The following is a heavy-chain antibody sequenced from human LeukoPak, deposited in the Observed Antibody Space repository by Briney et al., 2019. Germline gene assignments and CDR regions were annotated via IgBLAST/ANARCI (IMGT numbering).Heavy chain of an antibody. D-gene: IGHD3-22*01. Sequence: GGSLRLSCAASGFTFSSYAMSWVRQAPGKGLEWVSAISGSGGSTYYADSVKGRFTISRDNAKNSLYLQMNSLRAEDTAVYYCARDQFSYDSSGYYKFDYWGQGTLVTVSS. J-gene: IGHJ4*02. V-gene: IGHV3-23*01. CDR1: GFTFSSYA. CDR2: ISGSGGST. CDR3: ARDQFSYDSSGYYKFDY.